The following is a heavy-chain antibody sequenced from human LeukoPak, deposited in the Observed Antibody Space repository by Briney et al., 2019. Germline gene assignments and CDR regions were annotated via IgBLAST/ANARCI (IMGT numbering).Heavy chain of an antibody. CDR2: ISYDGSNK. Sequence: GGSLRLSCAASGFTFSSYGMHWVRQAPGKGLEWVAVISYDGSNKYYADSVKGRFTISRDNSKNTLYLQMNSLRAEDTAVYYCAKDRDDYGDYLDAFDIWGQGTMVTVSS. CDR3: AKDRDDYGDYLDAFDI. V-gene: IGHV3-30*18. D-gene: IGHD4-17*01. CDR1: GFTFSSYG. J-gene: IGHJ3*02.